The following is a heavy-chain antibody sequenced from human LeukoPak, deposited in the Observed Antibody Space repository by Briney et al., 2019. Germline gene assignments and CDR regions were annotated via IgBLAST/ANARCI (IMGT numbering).Heavy chain of an antibody. Sequence: PGGSLRLSCAASGFTFSGYSINWVRQAPGKGLEWVSSISSSSSYIYYADSVKGRFTISRDNAKNSLYLQMNSLRAEDTAVYYCAELGITMIGGVWGKGTTVTISS. CDR2: ISSSSSYI. D-gene: IGHD3-10*02. CDR3: AELGITMIGGV. V-gene: IGHV3-21*01. CDR1: GFTFSGYS. J-gene: IGHJ6*04.